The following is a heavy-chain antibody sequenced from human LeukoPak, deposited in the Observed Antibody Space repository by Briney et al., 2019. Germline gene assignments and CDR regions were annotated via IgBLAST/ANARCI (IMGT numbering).Heavy chain of an antibody. CDR1: GFTFNNYI. Sequence: PGGSLRLSCAASGFTFNNYIMTWVRQAPGKGLEWVSVIYSGGSTYYADSVKGRFTISRHNSKNTLYLQMDSLRDEDTAVYYCARGDFWSGYYTGLYWGQGTLVTVSS. J-gene: IGHJ4*02. CDR2: IYSGGST. V-gene: IGHV3-53*04. CDR3: ARGDFWSGYYTGLY. D-gene: IGHD3-3*01.